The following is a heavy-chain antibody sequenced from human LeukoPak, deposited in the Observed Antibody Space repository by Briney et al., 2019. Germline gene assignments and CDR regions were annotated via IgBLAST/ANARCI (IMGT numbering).Heavy chain of an antibody. CDR1: GGSISSYY. V-gene: IGHV4-59*12. D-gene: IGHD3-9*01. CDR2: IYYSGRT. CDR3: ARASVLTGYYTAVTFDY. Sequence: PSETLSLTCSVSGGSISSYYWSWIRQPPGRGLEWIGYIYYSGRTSYNPSLKSRVTISVDTSKNQFSLRLSSVTAADTAVYYCARASVLTGYYTAVTFDYWGQGTLVTVSS. J-gene: IGHJ4*02.